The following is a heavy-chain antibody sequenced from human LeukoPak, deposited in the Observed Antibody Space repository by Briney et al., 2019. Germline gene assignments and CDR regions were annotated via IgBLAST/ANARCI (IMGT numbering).Heavy chain of an antibody. CDR1: VRLFTSYG. D-gene: IGHD6-13*01. Sequence: ASVKVSCKSSVRLFTSYGIAWGRQARGEGREGVGWISNIYGDTKGAENLQRRDTLTTDSSRHTAYLVLTNLKFDDTAVYYCVRARGCSNCVLNDGFDSWGQGTKVTVSS. CDR2: ISNIYGDT. CDR3: VRARGCSNCVLNDGFDS. V-gene: IGHV1-18*01. J-gene: IGHJ3*01.